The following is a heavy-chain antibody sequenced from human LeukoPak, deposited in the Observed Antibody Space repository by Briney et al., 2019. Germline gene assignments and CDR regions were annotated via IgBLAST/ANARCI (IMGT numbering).Heavy chain of an antibody. CDR2: IKQDGSEK. D-gene: IGHD1-26*01. J-gene: IGHJ3*02. Sequence: GGSLRLSCAASGFTFSSYAMHWVRQAPGKGLEWVANIKQDGSEKYYVDSVKGRFTISRDNAKNSLYLQMNSLRAEDMALYYCAKAVGATGNDAFDIWGQGTMVTVSS. CDR3: AKAVGATGNDAFDI. CDR1: GFTFSSYA. V-gene: IGHV3-7*03.